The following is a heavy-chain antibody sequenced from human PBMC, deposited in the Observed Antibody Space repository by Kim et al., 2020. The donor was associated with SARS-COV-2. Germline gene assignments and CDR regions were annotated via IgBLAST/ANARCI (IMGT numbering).Heavy chain of an antibody. CDR1: GFTFSNAW. Sequence: GGSLRLSCAASGFTFSNAWMSWVRQAPGKGLEWVGRIKSKTDGGTTDYAAPVKGRFTISRDDSKNTLYLQMNSLKTEDTAVYYCTTCVALLWFGELCDYYYGMDVWGQGTTVTVSS. D-gene: IGHD3-10*01. V-gene: IGHV3-15*01. CDR3: TTCVALLWFGELCDYYYGMDV. J-gene: IGHJ6*02. CDR2: IKSKTDGGTT.